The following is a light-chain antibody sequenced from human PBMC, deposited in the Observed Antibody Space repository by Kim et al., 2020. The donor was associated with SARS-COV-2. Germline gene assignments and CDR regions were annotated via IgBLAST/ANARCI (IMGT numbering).Light chain of an antibody. CDR1: QSVLYSSNNRNL. CDR2: WAS. V-gene: IGKV4-1*01. Sequence: DIVMTQSPDSLAVSLGERTTINCKSSQSVLYSSNNRNLLGWYQQKPGQPPKLLIYWASTRESGVPYRFSGSGSGTDFTLTISSLQAEDVAVYYCQQYYSPPYTFGQGTKLEI. CDR3: QQYYSPPYT. J-gene: IGKJ2*01.